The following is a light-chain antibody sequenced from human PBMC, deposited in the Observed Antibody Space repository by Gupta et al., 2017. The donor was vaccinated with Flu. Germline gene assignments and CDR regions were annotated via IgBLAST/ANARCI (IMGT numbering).Light chain of an antibody. CDR2: GAS. CDR1: QSVSSSY. CDR3: QQYCSSPLT. Sequence: EIVLTQSPGTLSLSPGERATLSCRASQSVSSSYLAWYQQKPGQAPRLLIYGASSRATGIPDRFNGSGSVTDFTLTISRLEPEDFAVYYCQQYCSSPLTFGGGTKVEIK. V-gene: IGKV3-20*01. J-gene: IGKJ4*01.